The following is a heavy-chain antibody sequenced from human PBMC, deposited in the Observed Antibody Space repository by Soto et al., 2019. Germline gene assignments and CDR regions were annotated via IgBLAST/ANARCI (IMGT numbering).Heavy chain of an antibody. D-gene: IGHD7-27*01. V-gene: IGHV4-4*07. CDR3: ARDQSGAADI. J-gene: IGHJ3*02. CDR1: GDSMSSYY. Sequence: QVQLRESGPGLVEPSETLSLTCTVSGDSMSSYYWSGIRQSAEKGLEWMGRISATGTTNYMPSLKSRITLSIDASKNQFSLNLKFVTAADTAVYFCARDQSGAADIWGQGTVVSVS. CDR2: ISATGTT.